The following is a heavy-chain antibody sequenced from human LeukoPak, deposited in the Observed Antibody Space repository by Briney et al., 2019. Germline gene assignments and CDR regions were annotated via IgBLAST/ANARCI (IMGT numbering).Heavy chain of an antibody. CDR1: GFTFSSYG. J-gene: IGHJ3*02. V-gene: IGHV3-33*01. CDR2: IWYDGSNK. CDR3: ASDSGGGSGWYVDDI. Sequence: GGSLRLSCAASGFTFSSYGMHWVRQAPGKGLERVAVIWYDGSNKYYADSVKGRFTISRDNSKNTLYLQMNSLRAEDTAVYYCASDSGGGSGWYVDDIWGQGTMVTVSS. D-gene: IGHD6-19*01.